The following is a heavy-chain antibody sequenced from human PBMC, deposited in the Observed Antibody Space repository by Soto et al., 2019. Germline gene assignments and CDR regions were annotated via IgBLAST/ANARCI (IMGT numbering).Heavy chain of an antibody. Sequence: GASVKVSCKASGYTFTSYGISWVRQAPGQGLEWMGWISAYNGNTNYAQKLQGRVTMTTDTSTSTAYMELRSLRSDDTAVYYCARALYCSSTSCYLDWFDPWGQGTLVTVSS. CDR2: ISAYNGNT. V-gene: IGHV1-18*01. CDR1: GYTFTSYG. CDR3: ARALYCSSTSCYLDWFDP. J-gene: IGHJ5*02. D-gene: IGHD2-2*01.